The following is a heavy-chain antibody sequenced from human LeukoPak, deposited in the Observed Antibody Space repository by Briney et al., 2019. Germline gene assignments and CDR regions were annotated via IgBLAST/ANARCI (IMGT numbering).Heavy chain of an antibody. CDR2: IWNSGNS. J-gene: IGHJ4*02. CDR3: ARYHCGSTYCPGVDF. V-gene: IGHV4-31*03. Sequence: SETLSLTCTVSAGSINSGGYFWIWVRQHPGEGLEWIGYIWNSGNSYYNPSLSSRVIISADSSKSTFSLKLSSVTAADTAVYYCARYHCGSTYCPGVDFYGQGTLVTVSS. CDR1: AGSINSGGYF. D-gene: IGHD2-2*01.